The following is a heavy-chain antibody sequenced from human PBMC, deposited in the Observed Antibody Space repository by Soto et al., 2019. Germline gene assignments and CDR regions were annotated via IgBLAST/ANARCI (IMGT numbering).Heavy chain of an antibody. J-gene: IGHJ3*02. CDR3: ARVERGTATTVVDAFDI. V-gene: IGHV4-34*01. Sequence: QVQLQQWGAGLLKPSQTLSLTCAVYGGFVSSGSYYWSWIRQPAGKGLEWIGEMSHSGGTHFNPSLKRRVTRSVDTSKNQFSPKMSSVTAADTALYYCARVERGTATTVVDAFDIWGPGTMVTVSS. CDR2: MSHSGGT. CDR1: GGFVSSGSYY. D-gene: IGHD1-1*01.